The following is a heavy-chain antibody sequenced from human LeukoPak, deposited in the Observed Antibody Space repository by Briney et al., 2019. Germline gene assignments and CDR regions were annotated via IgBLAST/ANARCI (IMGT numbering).Heavy chain of an antibody. CDR3: ARDLPIVATSFDY. CDR1: GFTFDDYA. CDR2: ISWNSGSI. V-gene: IGHV3-9*01. J-gene: IGHJ4*02. D-gene: IGHD5-12*01. Sequence: GGSLRLSCAASGFTFDDYAMHWVRQAPGKGLEWVSGISWNSGSIGYADSVKGRFTISRDNAKNSLYLQMSSLRAEDTAVYYCARDLPIVATSFDYWGQGTLVTVSS.